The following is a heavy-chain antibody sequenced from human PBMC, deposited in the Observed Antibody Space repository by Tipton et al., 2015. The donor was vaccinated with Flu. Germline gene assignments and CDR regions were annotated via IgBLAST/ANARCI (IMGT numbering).Heavy chain of an antibody. CDR1: GDPIGSDFY. Sequence: TLSLTCSVSGDPIGSDFYWGWIRRPPGKGLQWFGNIHRSGNTYYNSSLKSRVTISLDKSKNQFSLRLVSMTATDTAVYYCARRDYSNYVSEPKNWFDPWGQGVLVSGSS. CDR2: IHRSGNT. CDR3: ARRDYSNYVSEPKNWFDP. V-gene: IGHV4-38-2*01. D-gene: IGHD4-11*01. J-gene: IGHJ5*02.